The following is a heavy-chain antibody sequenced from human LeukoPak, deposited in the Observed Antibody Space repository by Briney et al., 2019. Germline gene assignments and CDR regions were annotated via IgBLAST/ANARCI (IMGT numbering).Heavy chain of an antibody. CDR2: ISGDSKYI. CDR1: GFTFSDYN. Sequence: GGSLRLSCAASGFTFSDYNMNWVRQAPGKGLQWVSYISGDSKYIFYADSLKGRFTISRDNAKNSLFLQMNSLENEDTAVYYCTTDPQWGIWGQGTMVTVSS. CDR3: TTDPQWGI. D-gene: IGHD1-26*01. J-gene: IGHJ3*02. V-gene: IGHV3-21*03.